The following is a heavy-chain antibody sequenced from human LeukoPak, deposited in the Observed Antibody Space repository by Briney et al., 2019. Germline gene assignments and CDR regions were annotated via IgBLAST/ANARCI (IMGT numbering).Heavy chain of an antibody. CDR2: INPSGGST. D-gene: IGHD3-22*01. V-gene: IGHV1-46*01. CDR1: GYPFTNYY. CDR3: ARASPQYDSSGWGARVDAFDI. Sequence: ASVKVSCKASGYPFTNYYMHWVRQAPGQGLEWMGIINPSGGSTSYAQKFQGRVTMTRDTSTSTVYMELYSLKSEATAVYFCARASPQYDSSGWGARVDAFDIWGQGTMVTVSS. J-gene: IGHJ3*02.